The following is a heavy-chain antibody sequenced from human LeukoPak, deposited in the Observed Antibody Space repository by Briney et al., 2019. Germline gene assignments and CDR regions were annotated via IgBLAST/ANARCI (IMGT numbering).Heavy chain of an antibody. CDR1: GFTFSSYS. CDR3: ARAFADGYNSSPFDY. V-gene: IGHV3-21*01. J-gene: IGHJ4*02. Sequence: PGGSLRLSCAASGFTFSSYSMNWGRQAPGKGLEWVSSISSSSSYIYYADSVKGRFTISRDNAKNSLYLQMNSLRAEDTAVYYCARAFADGYNSSPFDYWGQGTLVTVSS. D-gene: IGHD5-24*01. CDR2: ISSSSSYI.